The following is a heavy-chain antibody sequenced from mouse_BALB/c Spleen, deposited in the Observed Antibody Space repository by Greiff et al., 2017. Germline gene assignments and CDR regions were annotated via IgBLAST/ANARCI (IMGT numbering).Heavy chain of an antibody. CDR2: IDPSDSDT. CDR3: ARWSLVGFHLDY. Sequence: QVQLQQPGADLVQPGAPVKLSCKASGYSFTSYWMNWVKQRPGRGLEWIGRIDPSDSDTHYNQKLKDKATLTVDTSSSTDYIQLSCLTSADAAVYYCARWSLVGFHLDYWGQGTRLTVSA. J-gene: IGHJ2*03. CDR1: GYSFTSYW. D-gene: IGHD2-10*02. V-gene: IGHV1-69*02.